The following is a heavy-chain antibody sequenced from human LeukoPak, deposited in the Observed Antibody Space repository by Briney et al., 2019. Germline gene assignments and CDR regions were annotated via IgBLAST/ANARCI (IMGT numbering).Heavy chain of an antibody. CDR2: IIPSFRKP. J-gene: IGHJ4*02. Sequence: GASVNVSCKASGCTFSSDGITWVRQAPGQGLEWMGGIIPSFRKPDYVKKFQGRVTLTADESTSTAYMELSSLRSEDTAVYYCAREGLFTMVRRGTLDNWGQGTLVTVSS. CDR1: GCTFSSDG. D-gene: IGHD3-10*01. CDR3: AREGLFTMVRRGTLDN. V-gene: IGHV1-69*13.